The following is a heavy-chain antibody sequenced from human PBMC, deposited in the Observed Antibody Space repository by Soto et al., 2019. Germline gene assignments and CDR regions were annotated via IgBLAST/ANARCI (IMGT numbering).Heavy chain of an antibody. J-gene: IGHJ4*01. CDR3: ARAEQYSERIFDY. V-gene: IGHV6-1*01. CDR1: GDSVSSNSAG. Sequence: SQTLSLTCAITGDSVSSNSAGWSWVRQSPSRGLEWLGRTYYRSKWYYEYAVSVRGRITINPDTSKNQYSLQLNSVTPEDTAVYFCARAEQYSERIFDYWGHGTLVTVSS. CDR2: TYYRSKWYY. D-gene: IGHD1-26*01.